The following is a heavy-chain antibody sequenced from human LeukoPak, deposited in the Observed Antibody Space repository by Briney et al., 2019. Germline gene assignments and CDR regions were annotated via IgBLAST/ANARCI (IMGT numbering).Heavy chain of an antibody. CDR1: GFTFSSYA. CDR3: AEDTRYDSSGYYYYFDY. V-gene: IGHV3-23*01. D-gene: IGHD3-22*01. CDR2: ISGSGGST. J-gene: IGHJ4*02. Sequence: GGSLRLSCAASGFTFSSYAMSWVRQAPGKGLEWVSAISGSGGSTYYADSVKGRFTISRDNSKNTLYLQMNSLRAEDTAVYYCAEDTRYDSSGYYYYFDYWGQGTLVTVSS.